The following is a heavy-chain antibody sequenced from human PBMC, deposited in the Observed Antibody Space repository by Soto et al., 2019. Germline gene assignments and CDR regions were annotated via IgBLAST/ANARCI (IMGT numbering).Heavy chain of an antibody. V-gene: IGHV1-18*01. D-gene: IGHD6-13*01. CDR3: ARDPRIATINWFDP. CDR2: ISAHNGNT. CDR1: GYTFTSYG. Sequence: ASLKVSCKASGYTFTSYGISWVRQAPGQGLEWMGWISAHNGNTKYAQKLQGRVTMTTDTSTSTAYMELRSLRSDDTAVYYCARDPRIATINWFDPWGQGTLVTVSS. J-gene: IGHJ5*02.